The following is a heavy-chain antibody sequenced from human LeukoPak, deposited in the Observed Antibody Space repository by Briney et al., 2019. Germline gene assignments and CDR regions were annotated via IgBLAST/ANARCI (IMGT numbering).Heavy chain of an antibody. D-gene: IGHD6-13*01. J-gene: IGHJ6*03. Sequence: SETLSLTCTVPGGSISSYYWSWIRQPAGKGLEWIGRIYTSGSTNYNPSLKSRVTMSVDTSKNQFSLKLSSVTAADTAVYYCARDLEGIDSRSWYSYYYMDVWGKGTTVTVSS. CDR1: GGSISSYY. V-gene: IGHV4-4*07. CDR3: ARDLEGIDSRSWYSYYYMDV. CDR2: IYTSGST.